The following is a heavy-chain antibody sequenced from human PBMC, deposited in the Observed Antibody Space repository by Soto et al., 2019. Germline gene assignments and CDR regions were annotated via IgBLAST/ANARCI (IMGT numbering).Heavy chain of an antibody. CDR3: AKDPGVTMVRGVIITVGYMDV. J-gene: IGHJ6*03. CDR1: GFTFSSYG. CDR2: ISYDGSNK. Sequence: GGSLRLSCAASGFTFSSYGMHSVRQAPGKGLEWVAVISYDGSNKYYADSVKGRFTISRDNSKNTLYLQMNSLRAEDTAVYYCAKDPGVTMVRGVIITVGYMDVWGKGTTVTVSS. D-gene: IGHD3-10*01. V-gene: IGHV3-30*18.